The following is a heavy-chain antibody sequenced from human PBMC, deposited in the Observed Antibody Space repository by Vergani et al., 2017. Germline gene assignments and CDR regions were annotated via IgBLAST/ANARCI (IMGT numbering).Heavy chain of an antibody. CDR1: GFTFSSYG. J-gene: IGHJ6*02. CDR3: AKDWIPGIAVAGYGMDV. CDR2: IRYDGSNK. D-gene: IGHD6-19*01. Sequence: QVQLVESGGGVVQPGGSLRLSCAASGFTFSSYGMHWVRQAPGKGLEWVAFIRYDGSNKYYADSVKGRFTISRDNSKNTLYLQMNSLRAEDTAVYYCAKDWIPGIAVAGYGMDVWGQGTTVTVSS. V-gene: IGHV3-30*02.